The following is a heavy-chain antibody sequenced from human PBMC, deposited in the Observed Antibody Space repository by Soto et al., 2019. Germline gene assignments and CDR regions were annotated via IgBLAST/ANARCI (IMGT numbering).Heavy chain of an antibody. CDR1: GYTFASHG. V-gene: IGHV1-18*01. Sequence: ASVKVSCKASGYTFASHGFSWVRQAPGQGLEWMGWISGFNGNTDYAQKFQGRVTLTTDTSTSTAYMELRSLRSDDTAVYYCARVDPRGVAVAHDYWGQGTLVTVSS. J-gene: IGHJ4*02. CDR3: ARVDPRGVAVAHDY. D-gene: IGHD6-19*01. CDR2: ISGFNGNT.